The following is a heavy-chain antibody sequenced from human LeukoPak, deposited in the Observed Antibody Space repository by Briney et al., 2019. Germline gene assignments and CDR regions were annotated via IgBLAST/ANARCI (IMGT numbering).Heavy chain of an antibody. J-gene: IGHJ5*02. CDR3: ARDLWYSSSWYREYNWFDP. D-gene: IGHD6-13*01. CDR2: IIPILGIA. CDR1: GGTFSSYA. Sequence: ASVKVSCKASGGTFSSYAISWVRQAPGQGLEWMRRIIPILGIANYAQKFQGRVTITADKSTSTAYMELSSLRSEDTAVYYCARDLWYSSSWYREYNWFDPWGQGTLVTVSS. V-gene: IGHV1-69*04.